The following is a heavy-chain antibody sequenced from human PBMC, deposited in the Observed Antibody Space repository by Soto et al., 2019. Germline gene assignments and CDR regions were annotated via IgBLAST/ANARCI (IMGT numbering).Heavy chain of an antibody. CDR2: IYYSGST. D-gene: IGHD6-13*01. CDR3: ARGGAAALSAGFDP. Sequence: SVTLSLTCTVSGGSISSYYWSWIRQPPGKGLEWIEYIYYSGSTNYNPSLKSRVTISVDTSTNQFSLKLSSVTAADTAAYYCARGGAAALSAGFDPRGQGTLVTVSS. J-gene: IGHJ5*02. V-gene: IGHV4-59*01. CDR1: GGSISSYY.